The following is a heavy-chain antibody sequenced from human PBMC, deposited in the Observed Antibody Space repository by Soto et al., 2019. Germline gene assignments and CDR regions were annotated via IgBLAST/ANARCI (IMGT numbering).Heavy chain of an antibody. CDR2: ISYSGTT. CDR3: ARGVKV. Sequence: QLQESGPGLVKPSQTLSLTCTVSGGSISSGIYYWSWIRQYPGEGLEWIGCISYSGTTYYNPSLQSRLTISADTSKNQFSLNLSSVTAADTAVYYCARGVKVWGQGTAVTVSS. J-gene: IGHJ6*02. CDR1: GGSISSGIYY. V-gene: IGHV4-31*03.